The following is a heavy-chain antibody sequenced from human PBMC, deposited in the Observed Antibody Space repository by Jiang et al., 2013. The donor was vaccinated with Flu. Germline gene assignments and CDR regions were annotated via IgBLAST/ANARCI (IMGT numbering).Heavy chain of an antibody. CDR2: INHSGST. CDR3: ARPVLSYYYAMDV. D-gene: IGHD3-10*01. CDR1: GGSFSGQY. V-gene: IGHV4-34*01. Sequence: LLKPSETLSLTCAVYGGSFSGQYWNWIRQPPGKGLEWIGEINHSGSTTYNPSLKSRVTISVDTSKNQFSLQLSSVTAADAAVYYCARPVLSYYYAMDVWGQGTTVTVSS. J-gene: IGHJ6*02.